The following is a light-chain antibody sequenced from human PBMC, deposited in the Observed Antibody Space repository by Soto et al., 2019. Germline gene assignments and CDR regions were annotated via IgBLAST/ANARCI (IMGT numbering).Light chain of an antibody. CDR3: QQYNDWPRT. Sequence: EIVMTQSPATLSVSPGERATLSCRASQSVSYNLAWYQQKPGQAPRLLVYGLSTRATVIPARFSSSGSGTEFTLTISSMRSEDFAIYYCQQYNDWPRTFGPGTKVDFK. CDR2: GLS. CDR1: QSVSYN. J-gene: IGKJ3*01. V-gene: IGKV3D-15*01.